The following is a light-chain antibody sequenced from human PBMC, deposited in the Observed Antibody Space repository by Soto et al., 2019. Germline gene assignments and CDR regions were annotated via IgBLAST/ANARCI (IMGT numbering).Light chain of an antibody. V-gene: IGKV3-15*01. Sequence: EIVLTQSPGTLSLSPGERATLSCRASQSVTTNMAWYQQKPGPAPRLLIYGASTRATGIPARFSGSGSGTDFTLTISSLQSEDFAVYYCQQYNNWPPWTFGQGTKVAIK. CDR1: QSVTTN. J-gene: IGKJ1*01. CDR3: QQYNNWPPWT. CDR2: GAS.